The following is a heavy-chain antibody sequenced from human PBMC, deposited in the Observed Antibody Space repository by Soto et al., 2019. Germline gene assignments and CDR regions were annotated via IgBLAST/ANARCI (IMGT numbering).Heavy chain of an antibody. Sequence: QVQLVESGGGVVQPGTSLRLSCAASGFTFSTYGMHWVRQAPGKGLDWVALIWYDGSRTHYAESVKGRFTISRDNSKNTLFLKMNGLRVEDTAVYYCAREQIGVAGSTYDYWGQGTLVTVSS. D-gene: IGHD6-19*01. CDR3: AREQIGVAGSTYDY. CDR1: GFTFSTYG. J-gene: IGHJ4*02. V-gene: IGHV3-33*01. CDR2: IWYDGSRT.